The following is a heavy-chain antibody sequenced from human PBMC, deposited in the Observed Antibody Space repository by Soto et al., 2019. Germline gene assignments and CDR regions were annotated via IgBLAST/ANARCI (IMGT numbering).Heavy chain of an antibody. CDR2: ISSSGSTI. CDR3: ARTYYDSSGYYSFDY. D-gene: IGHD3-22*01. J-gene: IGHJ4*02. CDR1: GFTFSDYY. Sequence: PGGSLRLSCAASGFTFSDYYMSWIRQAPGKGLEWVSYISSSGSTIYYADSVKGRFTISRDNAKNSLYLQMNSLRAEDTAVYYCARTYYDSSGYYSFDYWGQGPLVTVSS. V-gene: IGHV3-11*01.